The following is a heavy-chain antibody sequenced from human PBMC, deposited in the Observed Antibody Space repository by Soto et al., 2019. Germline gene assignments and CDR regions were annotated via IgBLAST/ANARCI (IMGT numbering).Heavy chain of an antibody. CDR1: GYTFTSYY. V-gene: IGHV1-46*01. Sequence: ASVKVCCKASGYTFTSYYMHWVRQAPGQGLEWMGIINPSGGSTSYAQKFQGRVTMTRDTSTSTVYMELSSLRSEDTAVYYCARPPVDTGSPHYYGMDVRGQGTTVTVSS. D-gene: IGHD5-18*01. J-gene: IGHJ6*02. CDR2: INPSGGST. CDR3: ARPPVDTGSPHYYGMDV.